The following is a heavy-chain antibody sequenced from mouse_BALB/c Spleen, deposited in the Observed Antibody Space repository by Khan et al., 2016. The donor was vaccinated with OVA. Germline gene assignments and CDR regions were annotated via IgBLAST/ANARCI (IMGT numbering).Heavy chain of an antibody. CDR1: GYSFTGYF. J-gene: IGHJ2*01. CDR2: INPHIGET. Sequence: EVQLQESGPELVRPGASVKISCKASGYSFTGYFMNWVMQSHGKSLEWIGRINPHIGETFYNQRFKDKATLTVDESSNTAHMELRSLASGDSAVYYCTRIYRSDFDYWGQGTTLTVSS. CDR3: TRIYRSDFDY. V-gene: IGHV1-20*02. D-gene: IGHD1-1*01.